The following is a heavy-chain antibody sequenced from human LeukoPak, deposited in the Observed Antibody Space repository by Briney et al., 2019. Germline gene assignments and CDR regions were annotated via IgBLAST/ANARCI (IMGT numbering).Heavy chain of an antibody. D-gene: IGHD6-19*01. CDR2: MNPNSGNT. V-gene: IGHV1-8*01. CDR1: GYTLTELS. J-gene: IGHJ4*02. CDR3: AIWWGSGWSDY. Sequence: ASVKVSCKVSGYTLTELSMHWVRQAPGKGLEWMGWMNPNSGNTGYAQKFQGRVTMTRNTSISTAYMELSSLRSEDTAVYYCAIWWGSGWSDYWGQGTLVTVSS.